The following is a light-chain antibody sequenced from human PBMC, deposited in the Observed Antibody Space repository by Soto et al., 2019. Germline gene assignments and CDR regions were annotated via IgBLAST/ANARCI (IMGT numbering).Light chain of an antibody. CDR2: YDS. J-gene: IGLJ2*01. V-gene: IGLV3-21*04. CDR3: QVWDSSSDHP. CDR1: NIGSKS. Sequence: SYELTQPSSVSVAPGKTARITCGGNNIGSKSVHWYQQKPGQAPVLVVYYDSDRPSGIAEGFSGSNSGSTATLTISTVEAGDEADYYCQVWDSSSDHPFGGGTKVTVL.